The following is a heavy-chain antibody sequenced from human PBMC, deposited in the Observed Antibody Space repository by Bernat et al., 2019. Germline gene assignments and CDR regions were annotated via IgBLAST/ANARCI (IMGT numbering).Heavy chain of an antibody. J-gene: IGHJ1*01. V-gene: IGHV3-30*01. CDR3: ARVGRGVKYFQH. D-gene: IGHD3-16*01. CDR1: GFTFSSYA. Sequence: QVQLVESGGGVVQPGRSLRLSCAASGFTFSSYAMHWVRQAPGKGLEWVAVISYDGSNKYYADSVKGRFTISRDNSKNTLYLQMNSLRAEDTAVYYCARVGRGVKYFQHWGQDTLVTVSS. CDR2: ISYDGSNK.